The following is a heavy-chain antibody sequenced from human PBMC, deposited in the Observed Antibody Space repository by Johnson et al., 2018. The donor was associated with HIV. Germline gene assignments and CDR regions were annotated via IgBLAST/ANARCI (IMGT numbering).Heavy chain of an antibody. V-gene: IGHV3-23*04. CDR2: ISGSGGST. J-gene: IGHJ3*01. Sequence: VQLVESGGGLVKPGGSLRLSCGASRFTFSDYYMSWIRQVPGKGLEWVSTISGSGGSTYSADSVKGRFTMSRDNSKNTLYLQMNSLKTEDTAVYYCTTTSSSGYTNSYAFDVWGQGTMVTVSS. CDR3: TTTSSSGYTNSYAFDV. CDR1: RFTFSDYY. D-gene: IGHD6-6*01.